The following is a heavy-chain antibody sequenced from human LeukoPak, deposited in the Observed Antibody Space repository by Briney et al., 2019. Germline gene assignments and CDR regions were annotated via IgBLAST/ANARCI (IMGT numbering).Heavy chain of an antibody. CDR2: ISWNSGSI. D-gene: IGHD2-2*01. V-gene: IGHV3-9*01. CDR3: AKDDCSSTSCSVDY. J-gene: IGHJ4*02. Sequence: PGRXXXXXCAXSGXXXDDYAMXWVRQAPGKGLEWVSGISWNSGSIGYADSVKGRFTISRDNAKNSLYLQMNSLRAEDTALYYCAKDDCSSTSCSVDYWGQGTLVTVSS. CDR1: GXXXDDYA.